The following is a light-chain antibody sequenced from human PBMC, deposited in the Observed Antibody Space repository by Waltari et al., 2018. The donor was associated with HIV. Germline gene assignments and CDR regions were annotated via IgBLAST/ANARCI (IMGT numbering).Light chain of an antibody. J-gene: IGLJ2*01. V-gene: IGLV3-1*01. CDR1: TLGDTY. CDR3: QAWDSSSAVV. CDR2: QNS. Sequence: SYELTQPPSVSVSPGQTASITCSGDTLGDTYATWYQQTPGQSPVLVIHQNSKRPSGIPERFSGSNSGDTATLTISGTQAVDEADYYCQAWDSSSAVVFGGGTKLTVL.